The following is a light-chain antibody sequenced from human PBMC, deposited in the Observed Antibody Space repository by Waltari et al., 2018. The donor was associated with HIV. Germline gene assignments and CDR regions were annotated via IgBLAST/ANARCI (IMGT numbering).Light chain of an antibody. CDR1: NSNIGNNF. V-gene: IGLV1-51*01. CDR3: GTWDSSLSAVL. Sequence: QSVLTQPPSVSAAAGQKVTISCSGSNSNIGNNFVSWYQQLPGTAPKLLIYDSKNRPSGIPARVSGSKSDASATLDSTGLQTGDEADYYCGTWDSSLSAVLFGGGTKLTVL. J-gene: IGLJ2*01. CDR2: DSK.